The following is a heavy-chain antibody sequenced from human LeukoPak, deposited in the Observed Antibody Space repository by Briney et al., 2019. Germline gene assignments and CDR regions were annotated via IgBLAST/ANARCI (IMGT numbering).Heavy chain of an antibody. CDR3: GTYSGSYSRRSYNYYYYGMDV. V-gene: IGHV3-23*01. CDR1: GFTFSSYA. CDR2: ISGSGGST. Sequence: GGSLRLSCAASGFTFSSYAMSWVRQAPGKGLEWVSAISGSGGSTYYADSVKGRFTISRDKSKNTLYLQMNRLRAEDTAVYYCGTYSGSYSRRSYNYYYYGMDVWGQGTTVTVSS. D-gene: IGHD3-10*01. J-gene: IGHJ6*01.